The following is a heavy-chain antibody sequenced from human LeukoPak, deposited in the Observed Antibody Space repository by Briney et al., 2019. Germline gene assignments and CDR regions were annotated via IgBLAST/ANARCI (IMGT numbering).Heavy chain of an antibody. J-gene: IGHJ4*02. V-gene: IGHV1-3*01. CDR2: INAGNGNT. Sequence: ASVKVSCKASGYTFTSYAMHWVRQAPGQRLEWTGWINAGNGNTKYSQKFQGRVTITRDTSASTAYMELSSLRSEDTAVYYCARDLSGWYYFDYWGQGTLVTVSS. CDR3: ARDLSGWYYFDY. D-gene: IGHD6-19*01. CDR1: GYTFTSYA.